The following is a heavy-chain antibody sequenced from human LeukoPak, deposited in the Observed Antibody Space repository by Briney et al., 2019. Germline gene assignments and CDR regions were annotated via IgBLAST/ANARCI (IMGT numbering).Heavy chain of an antibody. CDR3: ARERRYSSSWSGYWFDY. D-gene: IGHD6-13*01. V-gene: IGHV1-2*02. J-gene: IGHJ4*02. CDR2: INPNSGGT. CDR1: GYTFTGYY. Sequence: ASVKVSCKASGYTFTGYYMHWVRQAPGQGLEWMGWINPNSGGTNYAQKFQGGVTMTRDTSISTAYMELSRLRSDDTAVYYCARERRYSSSWSGYWFDYWGQGTLVTVSS.